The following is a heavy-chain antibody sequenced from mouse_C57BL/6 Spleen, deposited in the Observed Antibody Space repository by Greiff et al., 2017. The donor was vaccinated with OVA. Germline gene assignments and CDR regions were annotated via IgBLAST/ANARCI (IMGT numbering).Heavy chain of an antibody. CDR2: ISYDGSN. CDR3: ARDYSNYRFAY. CDR1: GYSITSGYY. Sequence: ESGPGLVKPSQSLSLTCSVTGYSITSGYYWNWIRQFPGNKLEWMGYISYDGSNNYNPSLKNRISITRDTSKNQFFLKLNSVTTEDTATYYCARDYSNYRFAYWGQGTLVTVSA. V-gene: IGHV3-6*01. D-gene: IGHD2-12*01. J-gene: IGHJ3*01.